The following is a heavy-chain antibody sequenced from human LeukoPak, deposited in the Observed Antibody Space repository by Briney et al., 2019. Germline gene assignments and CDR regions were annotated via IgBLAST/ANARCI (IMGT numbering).Heavy chain of an antibody. V-gene: IGHV3-74*01. Sequence: GGSLRLSCAASGFTFSTYWMHWVRQAPGKGLVWVSRIETDGSSTSYADSVKGRFTISRDNSKNTLYLQMNSLRAEDTAVYYCARARRDGYNSVGFQHWGQGTLVTVSS. D-gene: IGHD5-24*01. CDR3: ARARRDGYNSVGFQH. CDR2: IETDGSST. CDR1: GFTFSTYW. J-gene: IGHJ1*01.